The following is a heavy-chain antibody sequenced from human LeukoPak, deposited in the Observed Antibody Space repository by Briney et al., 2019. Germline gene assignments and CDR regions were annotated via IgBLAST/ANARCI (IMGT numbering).Heavy chain of an antibody. CDR1: GGSFSGYY. CDR2: INHSGST. J-gene: IGHJ6*03. V-gene: IGHV4-34*01. Sequence: SEALSLTCAVYGGSFSGYYWSWIRQPPGKGLEWIGEINHSGSTNYNPSLKSRVTISVDTSKNQFSLKLSSVTAADTAVYYCASFRQGYYYYMDVWGKGTTVTISS. CDR3: ASFRQGYYYYMDV.